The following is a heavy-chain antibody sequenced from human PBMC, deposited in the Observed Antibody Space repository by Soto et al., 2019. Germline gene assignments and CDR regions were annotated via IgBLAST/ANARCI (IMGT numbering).Heavy chain of an antibody. CDR1: GYTFTSYG. Sequence: ASVKVSCKASGYTFTSYGISWVRQAPGQGLEWMGWISAYNGNTNYAQKLQGRVTMTTDTSTSTAYMELRSLRSDDTAVYYCASRGGDGDLYYYYYGMDVWGQGPTVTVS. CDR3: ASRGGDGDLYYYYYGMDV. D-gene: IGHD4-17*01. CDR2: ISAYNGNT. J-gene: IGHJ6*02. V-gene: IGHV1-18*01.